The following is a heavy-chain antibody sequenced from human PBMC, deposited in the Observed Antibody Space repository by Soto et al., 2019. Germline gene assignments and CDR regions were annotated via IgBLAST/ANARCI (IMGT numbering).Heavy chain of an antibody. CDR1: GYTFTSYY. V-gene: IGHV1-46*01. CDR2: INPSGGST. D-gene: IGHD2-15*01. CDR3: ARESRYCSGGSCYFLPGIDY. J-gene: IGHJ4*02. Sequence: ASVKVSCKASGYTFTSYYMHWVRPAPGQGLEWMGIINPSGGSTSYAQKFQGRVTITADESTSTAYMELSSLRSEDTAVYYCARESRYCSGGSCYFLPGIDYWGQGTLVTVSS.